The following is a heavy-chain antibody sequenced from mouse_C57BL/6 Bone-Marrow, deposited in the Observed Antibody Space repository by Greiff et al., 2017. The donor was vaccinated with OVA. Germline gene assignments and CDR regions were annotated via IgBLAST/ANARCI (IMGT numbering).Heavy chain of an antibody. V-gene: IGHV1-61*01. Sequence: QVQLQQPGAELVRPGSSVKLSCKASGYTFTSYWMDWVKPRPGQGLEWIGNIYPSDSETHYNQKFKDKATLTVDKSSSTAYMQLSSLTSEDSAVYYCARGGFITYYFDYWGQGTTLTVSS. CDR2: IYPSDSET. CDR1: GYTFTSYW. CDR3: ARGGFITYYFDY. D-gene: IGHD1-1*01. J-gene: IGHJ2*01.